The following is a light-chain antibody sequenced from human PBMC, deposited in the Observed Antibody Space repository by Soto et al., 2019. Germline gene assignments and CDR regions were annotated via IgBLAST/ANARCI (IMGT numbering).Light chain of an antibody. CDR3: CSYAGSSTIV. J-gene: IGLJ1*01. CDR2: EGS. Sequence: QSVLTQPASVSGSPGQSITISCTGTRSDVGCYNLVSWYQQHPGKAPKLMIYEGSKRPSGVSNRFSGSKSGNTTSLTISGLQAEDEADYYCCSYAGSSTIVFGTGTKVPV. CDR1: RSDVGCYNL. V-gene: IGLV2-23*03.